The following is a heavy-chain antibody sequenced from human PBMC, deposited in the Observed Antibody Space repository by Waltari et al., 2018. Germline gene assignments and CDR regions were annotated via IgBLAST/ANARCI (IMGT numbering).Heavy chain of an antibody. J-gene: IGHJ4*02. D-gene: IGHD3-10*01. Sequence: EVQLAESGGGLVQPGGSLRLPCAASGFPFSGYWMHWVRHAPGKGPMCVYRINTDGSSTTYADSVKGRFTVSRDNARNTLYLQRDTLRAEDTAVYYCATVLSTGEQVGRWGQGTLVTVSS. CDR2: INTDGSST. CDR1: GFPFSGYW. CDR3: ATVLSTGEQVGR. V-gene: IGHV3-74*01.